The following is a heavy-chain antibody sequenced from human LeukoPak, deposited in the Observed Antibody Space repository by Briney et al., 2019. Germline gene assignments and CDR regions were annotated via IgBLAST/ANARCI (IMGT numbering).Heavy chain of an antibody. CDR2: IYYSGST. V-gene: IGHV4-59*12. CDR1: GGSISSYY. J-gene: IGHJ5*02. CDR3: ARATRVTTHEHWFDP. D-gene: IGHD3-3*01. Sequence: SETLSLTCTVSGGSISSYYWSWIRQPPGKGLEWIGYIYYSGSTNYNPSLKSRVTISVDTSKNQFSLKLSSVTAADTAVYYCARATRVTTHEHWFDPWGQGTLVTVSS.